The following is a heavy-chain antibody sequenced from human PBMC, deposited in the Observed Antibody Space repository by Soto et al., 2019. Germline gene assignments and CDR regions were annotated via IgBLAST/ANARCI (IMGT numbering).Heavy chain of an antibody. CDR1: GYTFTGYY. D-gene: IGHD2-15*01. CDR3: ATHRGDCSGGSCYSEFDY. CDR2: INPNSGGT. V-gene: IGHV1-2*02. J-gene: IGHJ4*02. Sequence: ASVKVSCKASGYTFTGYYMHWVRQAPGQGLEWMGWINPNSGGTNYAQKFQGRVTMTRDTSISTAYMELSRLRSDDTAVYYCATHRGDCSGGSCYSEFDYWGQGTLVTVSS.